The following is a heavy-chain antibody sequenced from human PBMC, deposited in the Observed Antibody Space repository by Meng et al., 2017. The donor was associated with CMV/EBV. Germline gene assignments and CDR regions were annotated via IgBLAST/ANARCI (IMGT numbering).Heavy chain of an antibody. D-gene: IGHD3-3*01. CDR2: IYYSGST. V-gene: IGHV4-30-4*08. J-gene: IGHJ4*02. CDR1: GGSISSGEYY. Sequence: VPLQEAGPGLVKPSQTLSLTCTVSGGSISSGEYYWSWIRQPPGKGLEWIGYIYYSGSTYYNPSLKSRVTISVDTSKNQFSLKLSSVTAADTAVYYCARDNRRGGVDYWGQGTLVTVSS. CDR3: ARDNRRGGVDY.